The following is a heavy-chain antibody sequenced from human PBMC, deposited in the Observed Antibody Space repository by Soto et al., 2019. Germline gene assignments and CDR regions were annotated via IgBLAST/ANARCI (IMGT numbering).Heavy chain of an antibody. J-gene: IGHJ4*02. CDR2: SIPIFGTA. Sequence: SSVKVSGNASGCTVSSHAIRWVRQAPGQGLEWMGGSIPIFGTANYAQKFQGRVTITADEFTSTAYMELSSLRSEDTAVYYCASLSRRGYSSSWYPGYWGQGTLLTVSS. D-gene: IGHD6-13*01. CDR1: GCTVSSHA. V-gene: IGHV1-69*13. CDR3: ASLSRRGYSSSWYPGY.